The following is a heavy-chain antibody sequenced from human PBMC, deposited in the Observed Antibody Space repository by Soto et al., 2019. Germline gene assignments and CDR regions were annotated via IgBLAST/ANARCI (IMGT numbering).Heavy chain of an antibody. Sequence: LRLSCAASGFTFNNFAMHWVRQAPGKGLEWVAVISYDGGDKYYADSVKGRFTISRDNSKNTLYLQMNGLRAEDTAVYYCARDLSTGAADYYFDYWGQGALVTVSS. CDR3: ARDLSTGAADYYFDY. CDR2: ISYDGGDK. J-gene: IGHJ4*02. CDR1: GFTFNNFA. V-gene: IGHV3-30*03. D-gene: IGHD6-13*01.